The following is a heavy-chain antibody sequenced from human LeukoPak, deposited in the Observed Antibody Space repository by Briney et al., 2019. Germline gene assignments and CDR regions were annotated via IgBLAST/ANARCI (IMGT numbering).Heavy chain of an antibody. CDR1: GLTVRSKD. J-gene: IGHJ4*02. CDR3: ASSDGYKTYFDY. CDR2: IYSGGST. Sequence: GGSLRLLCGAAGLTVRSKDMRWVCEAPGKGLEWVSVIYSGGSTYYADSVKGRFTISRDNSKNTLYLQMNSLRAEDTAVYYCASSDGYKTYFDYWGQGPLVTVSS. D-gene: IGHD5-24*01. V-gene: IGHV3-53*01.